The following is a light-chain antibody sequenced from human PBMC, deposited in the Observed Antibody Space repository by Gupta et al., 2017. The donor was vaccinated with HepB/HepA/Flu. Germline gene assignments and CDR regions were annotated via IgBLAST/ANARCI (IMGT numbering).Light chain of an antibody. CDR2: LGS. CDR1: QSRLNSNGYKY. CDR3: RQERQAPLT. J-gene: IGKJ5*01. V-gene: IGKV2-28*01. Sequence: DIVMTQSPLSLPVTPGEPASISCSSSQSRLNSNGYKYLDWYLQKPGQSAQLLIYLGSKRGSGVPDRFSGSGSCADFTLKISRREGEDVVVYYCRQERQAPLTFGEGTQLEIK.